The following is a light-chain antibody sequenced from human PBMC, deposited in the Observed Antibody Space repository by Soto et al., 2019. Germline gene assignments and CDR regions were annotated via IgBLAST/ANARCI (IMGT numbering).Light chain of an antibody. CDR2: EVS. CDR3: SSYSISTAYL. V-gene: IGLV2-14*01. Sequence: QSALTQPASVSGSPGQSITISCTGTSSDVGGYNYVSWYQQHPGKAPKVMIFEVSSRPSWVSYRFSGSKSGNTASLTISGLQAQDDADYFCSSYSISTAYLFGTGTKLTVL. CDR1: SSDVGGYNY. J-gene: IGLJ1*01.